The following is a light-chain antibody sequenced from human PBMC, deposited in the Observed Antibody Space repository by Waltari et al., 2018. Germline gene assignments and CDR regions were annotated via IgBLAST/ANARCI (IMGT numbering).Light chain of an antibody. CDR2: ENN. CDR1: SGRIASNS. V-gene: IGLV6-57*04. J-gene: IGLJ3*02. CDR3: QSYYGTDWV. Sequence: NLMLTQPHSVSESPGQTVTISCTRSSGRIASNSVQWYPQRPGSAPTTVIYENNQRPSGVSDRFSGSIDSSSNSAPLTISGLKAEDEADYYCQSYYGTDWVFGGGTKLTVL.